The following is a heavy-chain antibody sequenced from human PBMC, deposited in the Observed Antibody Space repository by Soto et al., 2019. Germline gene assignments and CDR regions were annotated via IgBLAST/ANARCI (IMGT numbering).Heavy chain of an antibody. CDR2: LYDVDGT. CDR1: GFTVSGKKY. CDR3: ASWHLREHAYDI. J-gene: IGHJ3*02. V-gene: IGHV3-53*01. D-gene: IGHD4-17*01. Sequence: DVQLVESGGGLIQPGGSLRLSCAASGFTVSGKKYLAWVRQAPGKGLEWVSALYDVDGTYYADSVKGRFTTSADSSKTIAYLQMNGLRPDDTAVYYCASWHLREHAYDIWGQGTAVTVSS.